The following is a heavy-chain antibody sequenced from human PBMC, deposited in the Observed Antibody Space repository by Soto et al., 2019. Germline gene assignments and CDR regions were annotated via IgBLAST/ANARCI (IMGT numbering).Heavy chain of an antibody. V-gene: IGHV3-7*01. Sequence: EVQLVESGGGLVQPGGSLRLSCAASGFTFSSYWMDWVRQAPGKGLEWVANINQDGSEKHYIDSVKGRFTISRDNAKNSLYLQMSSLTAEDSALYYCSTSLDFWGQGTLGTVSS. CDR1: GFTFSSYW. CDR2: INQDGSEK. J-gene: IGHJ4*02. CDR3: STSLDF.